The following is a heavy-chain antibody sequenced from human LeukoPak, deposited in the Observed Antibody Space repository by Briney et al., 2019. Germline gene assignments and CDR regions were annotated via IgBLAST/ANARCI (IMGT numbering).Heavy chain of an antibody. CDR2: IHQSGSS. V-gene: IGHV4-34*01. J-gene: IGHJ4*02. CDR3: ARGPPPDFDY. Sequence: SETLSLTCAVHGGSFSDYYWSWIRQTPGKGLEWIGEIHQSGSSNYNPSLKSRVTISIDTSKNQFSLKLSSVTAADTAVYYCARGPPPDFDYWGQGTLVTVSS. CDR1: GGSFSDYY.